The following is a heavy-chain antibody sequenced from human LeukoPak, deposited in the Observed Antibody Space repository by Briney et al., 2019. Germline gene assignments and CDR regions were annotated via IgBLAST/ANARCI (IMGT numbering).Heavy chain of an antibody. CDR2: INPNSGGT. CDR1: GYTFTGYY. J-gene: IGHJ6*02. CDR3: ARDPGRFLWFGESPTYYYGMDV. D-gene: IGHD3-10*01. Sequence: GASVKVSCKASGYTFTGYYMHWVRQAPGQGLEWMGWINPNSGGTNHAQKFQGWVTMTRDTSISTAYMELSRLRSDDTAVYYCARDPGRFLWFGESPTYYYGMDVWGQGTTVTVSS. V-gene: IGHV1-2*04.